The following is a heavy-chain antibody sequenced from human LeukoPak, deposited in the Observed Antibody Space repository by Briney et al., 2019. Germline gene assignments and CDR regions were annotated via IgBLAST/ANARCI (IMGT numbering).Heavy chain of an antibody. D-gene: IGHD3-9*01. J-gene: IGHJ4*02. Sequence: SGTLSLTCTVSGGSISSYYWSWIRQPPGKGLEWIGYIYYSGSTNYNPSLKSRVTISVDTSKNQFSLKLSSVTAADTAVYYCARKDFDWLLFDYWGQGTLVTVSS. V-gene: IGHV4-59*01. CDR2: IYYSGST. CDR1: GGSISSYY. CDR3: ARKDFDWLLFDY.